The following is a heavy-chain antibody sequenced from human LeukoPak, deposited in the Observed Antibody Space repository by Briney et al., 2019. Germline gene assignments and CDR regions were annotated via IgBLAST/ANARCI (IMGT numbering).Heavy chain of an antibody. Sequence: ASVKVSCKAAGYTFTDYYMHWVRQAPGQGLEWTGLINPSDGGTPYSKKFQGRVNMTRDTSTSTVYMELSSLRSEDTAVFYCARDANWNPPYYFDYWGQGTLVTVSS. CDR1: GYTFTDYY. V-gene: IGHV1-46*01. D-gene: IGHD1-20*01. CDR2: INPSDGGT. CDR3: ARDANWNPPYYFDY. J-gene: IGHJ4*02.